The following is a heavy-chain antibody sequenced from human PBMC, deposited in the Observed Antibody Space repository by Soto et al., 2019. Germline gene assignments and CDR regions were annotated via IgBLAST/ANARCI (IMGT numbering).Heavy chain of an antibody. CDR2: IYSGGST. Sequence: GGSLRLSCGVSGFTVTSNGVSWVRQAPGKGLEWVSIIYSGGSTYYADSVKGRFTISRDNSKNTLYLQMNSLRAEDTAVYYCASSSGYYSLDYWGQGTLVAVSS. CDR1: GFTVTSNG. D-gene: IGHD3-22*01. J-gene: IGHJ4*02. V-gene: IGHV3-53*01. CDR3: ASSSGYYSLDY.